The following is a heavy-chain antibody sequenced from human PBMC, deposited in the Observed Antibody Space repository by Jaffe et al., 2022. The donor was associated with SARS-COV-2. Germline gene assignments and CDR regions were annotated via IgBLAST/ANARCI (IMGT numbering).Heavy chain of an antibody. Sequence: EVQLVESGGGLVQPGGSLRLSCAASGFTFSSYWMHWVRQAPGKGLVWVSRINSDGSSTNYADSVKGRFTISRDNAKNTLYLQMNSLRAEDTAVYYCARGVTVATVTPWNSWGQGTLVTVSS. D-gene: IGHD4-17*01. CDR2: INSDGSST. V-gene: IGHV3-74*01. CDR1: GFTFSSYW. CDR3: ARGVTVATVTPWNS. J-gene: IGHJ4*02.